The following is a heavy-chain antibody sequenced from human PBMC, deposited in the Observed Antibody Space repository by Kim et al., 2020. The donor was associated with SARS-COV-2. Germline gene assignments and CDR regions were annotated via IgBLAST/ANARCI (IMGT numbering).Heavy chain of an antibody. V-gene: IGHV1-69*04. Sequence: KLQGRVTITADKSTSTAYMELSSLRSEDTAVYYCARASFFYDSSGYHFDYWGQGTLVTVAS. D-gene: IGHD3-22*01. CDR3: ARASFFYDSSGYHFDY. J-gene: IGHJ4*02.